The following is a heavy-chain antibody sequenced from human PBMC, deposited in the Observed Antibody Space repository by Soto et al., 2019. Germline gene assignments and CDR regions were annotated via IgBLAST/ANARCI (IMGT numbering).Heavy chain of an antibody. V-gene: IGHV1-18*01. CDR1: GYTFSDYA. J-gene: IGHJ2*01. D-gene: IGHD2-15*01. CDR3: ARCDCSVGSCYPCWHFDL. Sequence: QVQLVQSGGEVKKPGASVKVSCQASGYTFSDYAISWVRQAPGQGLEWMGWISASTRNTDQAQNFQGRVIMTLDTSTNTAYMELRSLRSDDTALSYCARCDCSVGSCYPCWHFDLWGRGTLVTVSS. CDR2: ISASTRNT.